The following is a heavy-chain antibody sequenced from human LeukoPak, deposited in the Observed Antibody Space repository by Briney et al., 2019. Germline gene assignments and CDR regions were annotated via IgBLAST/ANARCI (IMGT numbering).Heavy chain of an antibody. J-gene: IGHJ3*02. CDR1: GGTFSTYG. V-gene: IGHV1-69*13. Sequence: SVKVSCKASGGTFSTYGISWVRQAPGQGLEWMGGIIPIFGTANYAQKFQGRVTITADESTSTAYMELSSLRSEDTAVHYCARDAYEGGRAFDIWGQGTMVTVSS. D-gene: IGHD3-16*01. CDR3: ARDAYEGGRAFDI. CDR2: IIPIFGTA.